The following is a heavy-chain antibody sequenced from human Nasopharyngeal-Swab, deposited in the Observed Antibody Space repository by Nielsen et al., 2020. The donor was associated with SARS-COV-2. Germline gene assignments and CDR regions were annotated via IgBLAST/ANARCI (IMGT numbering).Heavy chain of an antibody. CDR1: GFTFSNYG. CDR2: IWYDGSNK. CDR3: ARGGWLQIITYFDL. D-gene: IGHD5-24*01. J-gene: IGHJ2*01. Sequence: GGSLRLSCAAPGFTFSNYGMHWVRQAPGKGLEWVALIWYDGSNKYYADSVKGRFTISRDNSKNTLYLQMNSLRAEDTAVYYCARGGWLQIITYFDLWGHGTLVTVSS. V-gene: IGHV3-33*01.